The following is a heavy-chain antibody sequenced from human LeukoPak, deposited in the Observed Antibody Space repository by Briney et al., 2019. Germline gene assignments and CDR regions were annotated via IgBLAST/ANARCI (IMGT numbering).Heavy chain of an antibody. D-gene: IGHD6-13*01. CDR1: GLTFSSYS. CDR2: ISNSSSYI. J-gene: IGHJ4*02. Sequence: PGRCLRPSCAASGLTFSSYSMNWVRHAPRRGLEWVSSISNSSSYIYYTDSVKGRFTISRDNAKNPLYLQMNSLRAEDTAVYYCARSRIAAAGTPGYWGQGTLVTVSS. V-gene: IGHV3-21*01. CDR3: ARSRIAAAGTPGY.